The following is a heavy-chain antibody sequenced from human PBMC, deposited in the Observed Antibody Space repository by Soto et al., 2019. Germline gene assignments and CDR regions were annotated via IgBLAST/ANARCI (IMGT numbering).Heavy chain of an antibody. J-gene: IGHJ6*02. D-gene: IGHD5-18*01. CDR3: ARDVYSYGYEDYGLDF. CDR1: GFTFSNYW. CDR2: VKSDGSSP. Sequence: GSLRLSCAGSGFTFSNYWMHWVRQAPGKGLVWVSRVKSDGSSPTYADSVKGRFTISRDNAKNTLYLQMNSLGAEDTAVYYCARDVYSYGYEDYGLDFWGQGTTVTVSS. V-gene: IGHV3-74*01.